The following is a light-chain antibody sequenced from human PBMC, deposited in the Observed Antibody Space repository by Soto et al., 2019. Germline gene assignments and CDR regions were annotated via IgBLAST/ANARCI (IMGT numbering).Light chain of an antibody. CDR1: SSDVGFYNF. J-gene: IGLJ1*01. CDR2: EVT. Sequence: QSVLTQPPSASLSPGQSLTISCTGTSSDVGFYNFVSWYQQRPGKAPKLVIYEVTKRPSGVPDRFSGSKSGSTASLTVSGLQADDEADYYCASYAGTRLFVFGSGTKVTVL. V-gene: IGLV2-8*01. CDR3: ASYAGTRLFV.